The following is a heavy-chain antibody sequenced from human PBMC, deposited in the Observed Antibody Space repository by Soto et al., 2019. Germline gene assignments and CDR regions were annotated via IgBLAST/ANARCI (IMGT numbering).Heavy chain of an antibody. J-gene: IGHJ4*02. Sequence: QVQLVQSGTEVKKPEASVKVSCKASGYTFTSYDINWVRQATGQGLEWMGWMNPNSGNTGFAQKFHGRLAMTGNTSISTAYMELNSLTSEYTAVYYCARIGSSGWYIEYWGQGTLVTVSS. D-gene: IGHD6-19*01. CDR2: MNPNSGNT. V-gene: IGHV1-8*01. CDR3: ARIGSSGWYIEY. CDR1: GYTFTSYD.